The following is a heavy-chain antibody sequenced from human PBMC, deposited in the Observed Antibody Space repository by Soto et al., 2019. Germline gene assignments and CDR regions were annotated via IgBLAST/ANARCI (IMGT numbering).Heavy chain of an antibody. CDR3: ARSSGSYYNVAFDY. Sequence: KTSETLSLTCTVSGGSISSSSYYWGWTRQPPGKGLEWIGSIYYSGSTYYNPSLKSRVTISVDTSKNQFSLKLSSVTAADTAVYYCARSSGSYYNVAFDYWGQGTLVTV. V-gene: IGHV4-39*01. D-gene: IGHD3-10*01. CDR2: IYYSGST. J-gene: IGHJ4*02. CDR1: GGSISSSSYY.